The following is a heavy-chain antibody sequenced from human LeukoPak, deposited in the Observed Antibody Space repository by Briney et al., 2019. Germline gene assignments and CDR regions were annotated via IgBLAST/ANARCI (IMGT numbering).Heavy chain of an antibody. CDR2: ISAYNGNT. Sequence: GASVKVSCKASGYTFTSYGISWVRQAPGQGLEWMGWISAYNGNTNYAQKLQGRVTMTTDTSTSTAYMELRSLRSDDTAVYYCARAIKWGLTSGYWFFHPWGRCTLVTVSS. CDR1: GYTFTSYG. CDR3: ARAIKWGLTSGYWFFHP. D-gene: IGHD3-16*01. V-gene: IGHV1-18*01. J-gene: IGHJ2*01.